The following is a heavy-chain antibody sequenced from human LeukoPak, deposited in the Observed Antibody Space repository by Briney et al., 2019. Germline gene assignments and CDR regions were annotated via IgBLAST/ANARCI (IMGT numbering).Heavy chain of an antibody. D-gene: IGHD6-19*01. V-gene: IGHV4-31*03. CDR3: ARDLRAVGFDY. J-gene: IGHJ4*02. CDR2: IYYSGST. Sequence: PSQTLSLTCTVSGGSISSGGYYWSWIRQPPGKGLEWIGYIYYSGSTYYNPSLKSRVTISVDTSKNQFSLRLSSVTAADTAVYYCARDLRAVGFDYWGQGTLVTVSS. CDR1: GGSISSGGYY.